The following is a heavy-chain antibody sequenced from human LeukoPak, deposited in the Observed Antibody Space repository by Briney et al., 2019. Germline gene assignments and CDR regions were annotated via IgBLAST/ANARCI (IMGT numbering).Heavy chain of an antibody. CDR3: AKSHERPIFGGGNCFDP. J-gene: IGHJ5*02. CDR1: GYSISSGYY. V-gene: IGHV4-38-2*02. CDR2: IYHSGST. D-gene: IGHD3-3*01. Sequence: SETLSLTCTVSGYSISSGYYWGWIRQPPGKGLEWIGSIYHSGSTYYNPSLKSRVTISVDTSKNQFSLKLSSVTAADTALYYCAKSHERPIFGGGNCFDPWGQGTLVTVSS.